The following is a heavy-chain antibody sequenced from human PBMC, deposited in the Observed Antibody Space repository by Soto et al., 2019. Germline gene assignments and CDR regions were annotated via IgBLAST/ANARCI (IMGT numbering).Heavy chain of an antibody. V-gene: IGHV1-69*13. D-gene: IGHD5-12*01. CDR3: VRVVAIPGYPDH. Sequence: SVKVSCKNSGGTFSSYAISWVRQAPGQGLEWMGGIVPTVGTTTYAQKFQGRVTITADEATSTAYMQLSRLRSDDTAVYYCVRVVAIPGYPDHWGQGTLVTVSS. CDR1: GGTFSSYA. CDR2: IVPTVGTT. J-gene: IGHJ4*02.